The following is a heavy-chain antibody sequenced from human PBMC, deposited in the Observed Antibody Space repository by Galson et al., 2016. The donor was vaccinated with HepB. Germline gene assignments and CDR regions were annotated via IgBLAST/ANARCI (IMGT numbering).Heavy chain of an antibody. CDR3: ALYGSGSYSDTFDY. Sequence: TLSLTCTVSGDSISSGGYYWSWLRQQPGKGLEWIGFIYYNGTTYYNPSLKSRLTISVDTSKNHFSLKLSSVTAADTAIYSCALYGSGSYSDTFDYWGQGTLVTVSA. D-gene: IGHD3-10*01. CDR1: GDSISSGGYY. J-gene: IGHJ4*02. CDR2: IYYNGTT. V-gene: IGHV4-31*03.